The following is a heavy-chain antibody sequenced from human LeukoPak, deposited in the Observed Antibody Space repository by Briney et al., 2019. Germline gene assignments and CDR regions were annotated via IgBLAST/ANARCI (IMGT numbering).Heavy chain of an antibody. CDR1: GFTFSSYA. V-gene: IGHV3-23*01. CDR3: AKDGSVGVAGRLDAFDI. D-gene: IGHD6-19*01. Sequence: PGGSLRLSCAASGFTFSSYAMSWVRQAPGKGLEWVSAISGSGGSTYYADSVKGRFTISRDNSKNTLYLQMNSLRAEDTAVYYCAKDGSVGVAGRLDAFDIWGQGTMVTVS. CDR2: ISGSGGST. J-gene: IGHJ3*02.